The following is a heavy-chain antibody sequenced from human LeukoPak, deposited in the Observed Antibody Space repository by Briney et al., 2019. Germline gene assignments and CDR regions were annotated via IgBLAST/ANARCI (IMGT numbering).Heavy chain of an antibody. D-gene: IGHD3-3*01. CDR3: STDYDFWSGPGY. Sequence: GGFLRFSCTALGFTLRAYGMTWVGQAPGKGLEGLCFIISKGNGGTTEYAASVKDRFTISRDDSKSIAYLQMNSLKTEDTAVYYCSTDYDFWSGPGYWGQGTLVTVSS. CDR2: IISKGNGGTT. CDR1: GFTLRAYG. J-gene: IGHJ4*02. V-gene: IGHV3-49*04.